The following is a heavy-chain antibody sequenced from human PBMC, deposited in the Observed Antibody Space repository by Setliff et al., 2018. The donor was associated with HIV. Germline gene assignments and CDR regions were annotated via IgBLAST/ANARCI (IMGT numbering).Heavy chain of an antibody. V-gene: IGHV4-31*02. CDR2: IYYSGNT. J-gene: IGHJ4*02. Sequence: SETLSLTCTVSGSSVRSGGYSWNWIRQHPEKGLEWIGYIYYSGNTYYNPSLKSRITISGDTSKNQFYLSLSSATAADTAVYYCARGRSATNDFDYWGQGTLVTVSS. D-gene: IGHD1-26*01. CDR1: GSSVRSGGYS. CDR3: ARGRSATNDFDY.